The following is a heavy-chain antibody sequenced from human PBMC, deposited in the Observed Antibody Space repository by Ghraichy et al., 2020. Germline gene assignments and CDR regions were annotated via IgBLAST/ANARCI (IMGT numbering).Heavy chain of an antibody. V-gene: IGHV4-39*07. CDR1: GGSISSSSYY. CDR2: IYYSGST. CDR3: ARLLYDILTGYYFDY. D-gene: IGHD3-9*01. Sequence: ETLSLTCTVSGGSISSSSYYWGWIRQPPGKGLEWIGSIYYSGSTYYNPSLKSRVTISVDTSKNQFSLKLSSVTAADTAVYYCARLLYDILTGYYFDYWGQGTLVTVSS. J-gene: IGHJ4*02.